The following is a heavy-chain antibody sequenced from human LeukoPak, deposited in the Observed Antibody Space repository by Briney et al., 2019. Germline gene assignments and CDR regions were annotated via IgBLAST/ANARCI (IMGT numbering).Heavy chain of an antibody. CDR1: GFTVITND. CDR2: LYSDGNT. CDR3: ARGVEPLAANTLAY. D-gene: IGHD1-14*01. J-gene: IGHJ4*02. V-gene: IGHV3-53*01. Sequence: GGSLRLSCAASGFTVITNDMTWFRQAPGKGLEWVSVLYSDGNTKYADSVQGRFTISRDNSKNTLYLEMNSSSPDDTAVYYCARGVEPLAANTLAYWGQGTLVTVSS.